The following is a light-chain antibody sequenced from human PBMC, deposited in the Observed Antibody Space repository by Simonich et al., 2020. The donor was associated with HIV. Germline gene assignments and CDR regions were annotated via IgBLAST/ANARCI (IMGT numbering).Light chain of an antibody. V-gene: IGLV2-14*03. CDR1: SSDVGGYSY. Sequence: QSALTQPASVSGSPGQSITISCTGTSSDVGGYSYVSWYQQHPGKAPKTMIYDVSNRPSGVSNRFSGSKSGNTASLTISGLQAEDEADYYCSSYTSSSTLVFGGGTKLTVL. CDR3: SSYTSSSTLV. CDR2: DVS. J-gene: IGLJ2*01.